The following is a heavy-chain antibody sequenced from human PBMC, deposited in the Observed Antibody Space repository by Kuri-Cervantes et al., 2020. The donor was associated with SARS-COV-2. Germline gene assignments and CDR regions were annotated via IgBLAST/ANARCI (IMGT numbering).Heavy chain of an antibody. CDR3: AREPEWIRYYYGMDV. Sequence: GESLKISCAASGFTFSSYGMHWVRQATGKGLEWVSAIATAGDTYYPGSVKGRFTISRENSKNSLYLQMNSLRAEDTAVYYCAREPEWIRYYYGMDVWGQGTTVTVSS. CDR2: IATAGDT. J-gene: IGHJ6*02. CDR1: GFTFSSYG. V-gene: IGHV3-13*01. D-gene: IGHD5-18*01.